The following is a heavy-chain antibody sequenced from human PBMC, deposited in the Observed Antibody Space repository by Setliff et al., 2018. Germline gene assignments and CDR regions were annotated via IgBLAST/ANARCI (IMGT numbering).Heavy chain of an antibody. Sequence: PGGSLRLSCAASGFRFSDLYMSWVRQVPGKGLEWLSKISGDGNTVYYADSVRGRFTISRDNAKKSRCLQMNSRRAEYTAVYYCARNLGSGTPDAYGMDVWGRGTTVTVSS. CDR2: ISGDGNTV. CDR3: ARNLGSGTPDAYGMDV. J-gene: IGHJ6*02. D-gene: IGHD3-10*01. CDR1: GFRFSDLY. V-gene: IGHV3-11*04.